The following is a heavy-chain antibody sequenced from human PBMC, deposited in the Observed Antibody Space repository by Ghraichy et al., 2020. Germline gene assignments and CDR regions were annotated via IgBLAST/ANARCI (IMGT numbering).Heavy chain of an antibody. CDR2: ISGSGGST. V-gene: IGHV3-23*01. Sequence: GESLNISCAASGFTFSSYAMSWVRQAPGKGLEWVSAISGSGGSTYYADSVKGRFTISRDNSKNTLYLQMNSLRAEDTAVYYCAKEGVYPEYSSGWSFRSYYYYYGMDVWGQGTTVTVSS. CDR3: AKEGVYPEYSSGWSFRSYYYYYGMDV. CDR1: GFTFSSYA. D-gene: IGHD6-19*01. J-gene: IGHJ6*02.